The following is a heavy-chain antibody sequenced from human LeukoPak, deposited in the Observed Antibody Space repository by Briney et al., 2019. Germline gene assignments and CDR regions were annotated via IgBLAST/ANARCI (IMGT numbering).Heavy chain of an antibody. Sequence: GGSLRLSCAASGFTFSSYAMHWVRQAPGKGLEYVSAISSNGGSTYYANSVKGRFTISRDNSKNTLYLQMNSLRAEDTAVYYCARARQITMIYYFDYWGQGTLVTVSS. V-gene: IGHV3-64*01. J-gene: IGHJ4*02. CDR2: ISSNGGST. CDR3: ARARQITMIYYFDY. D-gene: IGHD3-22*01. CDR1: GFTFSSYA.